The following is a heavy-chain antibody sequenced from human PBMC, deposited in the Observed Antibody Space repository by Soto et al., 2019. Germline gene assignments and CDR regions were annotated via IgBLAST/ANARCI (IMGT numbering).Heavy chain of an antibody. V-gene: IGHV2-5*02. J-gene: IGHJ4*02. D-gene: IGHD3-16*02. CDR3: AHSHRGPRDF. Sequence: QITLKESGPTLVRPTQTLTLTCTFSGFSLSTTGVAVAWIRQPPGEALEWLALIYWDDDKRYNSSLKSRLTITKDTSRDQVVLAMTNRDPMDTATYFCAHSHRGPRDFWGPGILVTVSS. CDR2: IYWDDDK. CDR1: GFSLSTTGVA.